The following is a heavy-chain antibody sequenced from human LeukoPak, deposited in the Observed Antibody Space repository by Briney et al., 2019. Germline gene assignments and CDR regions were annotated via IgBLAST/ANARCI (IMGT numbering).Heavy chain of an antibody. V-gene: IGHV3-66*02. CDR2: IYSGGST. CDR3: ARSHSRYYFDY. CDR1: GFTVSSNY. Sequence: PGGSLRLSCAASGFTVSSNYMSWVRQAPGKGLEWVSVIYSGGSTYYADSVKGRFTISRDNSKNTLYLQMNSLRAEDTAVYYCARSHSRYYFDYWGQRTLVTVSS. J-gene: IGHJ4*02.